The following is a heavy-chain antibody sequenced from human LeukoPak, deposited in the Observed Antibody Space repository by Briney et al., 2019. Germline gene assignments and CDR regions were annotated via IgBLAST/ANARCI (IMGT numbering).Heavy chain of an antibody. J-gene: IGHJ4*02. CDR2: IYTSGST. V-gene: IGHV4-61*02. CDR1: GGSISSGSYY. CDR3: ARGIAALDY. D-gene: IGHD6-13*01. Sequence: SQTLSLTCTVSGGSISSGSYYWSWIRRPAGKGLEWIGRIYTSGSTNYNPSLKSRVTISVDTSKNQFSLKLSSVTAADTAVYYCARGIAALDYWGQGTLVTVSS.